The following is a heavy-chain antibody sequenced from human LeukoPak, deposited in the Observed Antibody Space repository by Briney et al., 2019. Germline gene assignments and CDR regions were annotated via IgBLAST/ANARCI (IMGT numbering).Heavy chain of an antibody. V-gene: IGHV1-3*01. D-gene: IGHD6-6*01. CDR1: GYTFTSYA. CDR3: ARAGSSLVWFDP. J-gene: IGHJ5*02. CDR2: INAGNGNT. Sequence: ASVKVSCKASGYTFTSYAMHWVRQAPGQRLEWMGWINAGNGNTKYSQKFQGRVTIARDTSASTAYMELSSLRSEDTAVYYCARAGSSLVWFDPWGQGTLVTVSS.